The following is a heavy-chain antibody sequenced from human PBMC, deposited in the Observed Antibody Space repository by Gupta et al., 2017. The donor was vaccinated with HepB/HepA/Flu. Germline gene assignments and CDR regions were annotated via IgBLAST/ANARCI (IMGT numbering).Heavy chain of an antibody. J-gene: IGHJ4*02. CDR1: GFTFSSYA. CDR3: AKYVAPGPTWYYFDY. V-gene: IGHV3-23*01. D-gene: IGHD2-8*01. Sequence: EVQLLESGGGLVQPGGSLRLSCAASGFTFSSYAMSWVRQAPGKGLQWVSAISGSGGSTYYADSVKGRFTISRDNSKNTLYLQMNSLRAEDTAVYYCAKYVAPGPTWYYFDYWGQGTLVTVSS. CDR2: ISGSGGST.